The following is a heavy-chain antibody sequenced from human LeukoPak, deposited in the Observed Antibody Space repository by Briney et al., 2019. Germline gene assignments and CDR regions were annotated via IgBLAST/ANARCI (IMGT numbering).Heavy chain of an antibody. CDR3: ARGLDYDILTF. CDR2: ISGSGGST. J-gene: IGHJ4*02. CDR1: GFPFSSHA. D-gene: IGHD3-9*01. Sequence: PWGSLGLFRAAPGFPFSSHAMSRVRQAPGKGLEWVSAISGSGGSTYYADSVKGRFTISRDNSKNTLYLQMDSLRTEDTAVYYCARGLDYDILTFWGQGTLVTVSS. V-gene: IGHV3-23*01.